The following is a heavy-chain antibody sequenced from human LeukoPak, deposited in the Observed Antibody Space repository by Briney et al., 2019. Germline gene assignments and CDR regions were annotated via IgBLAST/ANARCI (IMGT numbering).Heavy chain of an antibody. D-gene: IGHD3-22*01. CDR2: ISGGGGNT. CDR3: AKTYYYDSSNYPPMDY. V-gene: IGHV3-23*01. CDR1: GFTFSSYA. J-gene: IGHJ4*02. Sequence: PGGSLRLSCAASGFTFSSYAMSWVRQAPGEGLEWVSAISGGGGNTYYADSVKGRFTISRDNSKNTLYLQMNSLRAEDTAVYYCAKTYYYDSSNYPPMDYWAQGTLVTVSS.